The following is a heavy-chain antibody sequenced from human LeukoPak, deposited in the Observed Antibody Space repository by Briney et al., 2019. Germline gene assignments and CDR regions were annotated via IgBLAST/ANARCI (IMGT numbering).Heavy chain of an antibody. D-gene: IGHD3-3*01. V-gene: IGHV4-30-2*01. CDR3: ARGVLRFLEWLGPPLDY. Sequence: TSQTLSLTCTVSGGSISSGGYYWSWIRQPPGKGLEWIGYIYHSGSTYYNPSLKGRVTISVDRSKNQFSLKLSSVTAADTAVYYCARGVLRFLEWLGPPLDYWGQGTLVTVSS. CDR2: IYHSGST. J-gene: IGHJ4*02. CDR1: GGSISSGGYY.